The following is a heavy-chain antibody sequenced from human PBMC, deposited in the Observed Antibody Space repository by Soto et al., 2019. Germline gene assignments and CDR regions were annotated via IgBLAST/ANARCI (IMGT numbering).Heavy chain of an antibody. CDR2: INSDGSMI. V-gene: IGHV3-74*03. J-gene: IGHJ4*02. CDR1: GFTFSTYW. D-gene: IGHD5-12*01. Sequence: EVQLVESGGGLVQPGGSLRLSCAASGFTFSTYWMNWVRQAPGKGLVWVSRINSDGSMITYADSVKGRFTISRDNVKNTLYLQLNSLRTEDTAVYYCARDSYRGYYYDPDYWGQGTLVTVSS. CDR3: ARDSYRGYYYDPDY.